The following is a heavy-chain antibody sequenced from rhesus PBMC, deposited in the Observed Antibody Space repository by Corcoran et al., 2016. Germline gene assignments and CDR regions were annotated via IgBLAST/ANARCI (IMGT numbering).Heavy chain of an antibody. CDR2: IYGSIGST. V-gene: IGHV4S7*01. CDR1: GGSISSGYG. J-gene: IGHJ4*01. CDR3: AGPPGSGSYYLDY. D-gene: IGHD3-16*01. Sequence: QLQLQESGPGLVKPSETLSLTCAVSGGSISSGYGWSWIRQPPGKGLEWIGHIYGSIGSTYYNPSLKSRVTISKDTAKKQFSLKLSSVTTADTAVYYCAGPPGSGSYYLDYWGQGVLVTVSS.